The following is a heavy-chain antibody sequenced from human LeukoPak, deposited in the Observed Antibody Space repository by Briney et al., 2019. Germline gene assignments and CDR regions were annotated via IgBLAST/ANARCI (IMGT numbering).Heavy chain of an antibody. V-gene: IGHV3-21*01. J-gene: IGHJ6*03. CDR1: GFTFSSYS. D-gene: IGHD3-10*01. CDR3: ARDKESLYYYYMDV. CDR2: ISCSSSYI. Sequence: PGGSLRLSCAASGFTFSSYSMNWVRQAPGKGLEWVSSISCSSSYIYYADSVKGRFTISRDNAKNSLYLQMNSLRAEDTAVYYCARDKESLYYYYMDVWGKGTTVTVSS.